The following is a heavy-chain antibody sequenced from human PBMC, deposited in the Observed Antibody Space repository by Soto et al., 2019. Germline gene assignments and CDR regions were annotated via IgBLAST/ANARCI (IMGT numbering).Heavy chain of an antibody. CDR1: GFTFSSDW. D-gene: IGHD1-1*01. Sequence: GGSLRLSCAASGFTFSSDWMHWVRQAPGKGLVWVSRINTDGSGTTYADSVKGRFTISRDNSKSTLYLQMNSLRVEDTAVYYCAKEKLERHYGFDCWGQGTLVTVSS. V-gene: IGHV3-74*01. CDR2: INTDGSGT. J-gene: IGHJ4*02. CDR3: AKEKLERHYGFDC.